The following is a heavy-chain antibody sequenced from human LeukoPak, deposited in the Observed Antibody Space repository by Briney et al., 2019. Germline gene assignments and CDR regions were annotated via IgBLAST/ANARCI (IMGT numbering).Heavy chain of an antibody. J-gene: IGHJ4*02. V-gene: IGHV3-48*01. CDR2: ISSSSSTI. CDR1: GFTFDDYA. Sequence: GGSLRLSCAASGFTFDDYAMHWVRQAPGKGLEWVSYISSSSSTIYYADSVKGRFTISRDNAKNSLYLQMNSLRAEDTAVYYCATPRAGWGQGTLVTVSS. CDR3: ATPRAG. D-gene: IGHD6-13*01.